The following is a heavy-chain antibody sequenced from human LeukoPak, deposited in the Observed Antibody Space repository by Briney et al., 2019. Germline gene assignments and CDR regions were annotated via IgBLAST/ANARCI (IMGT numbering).Heavy chain of an antibody. V-gene: IGHV3-15*01. Sequence: GGSLRLSCVVSGLIYSDAWMSWVRQAPGKGLEWVGRIKSKGSGGTTDYAAPVKGRFTISRDDSKSTLYLQMNSLESGDTAVYYCAHVESMSGFQLGSWSQRSLVTVSS. D-gene: IGHD5-12*01. CDR1: GLIYSDAW. CDR2: IKSKGSGGTT. J-gene: IGHJ5*02. CDR3: AHVESMSGFQLGS.